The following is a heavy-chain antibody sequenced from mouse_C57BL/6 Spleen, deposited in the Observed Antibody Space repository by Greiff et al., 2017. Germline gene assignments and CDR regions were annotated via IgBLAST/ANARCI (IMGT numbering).Heavy chain of an antibody. J-gene: IGHJ2*01. CDR3: AREGGSLCDY. CDR2: ITPSNGGT. CDR1: GYTFTSYW. D-gene: IGHD6-1*01. V-gene: IGHV1-53*01. Sequence: QVQLQQSGTELVKPGASVKLSCKSSGYTFTSYWMPWVKQRPGPGLVWIGNITPSNGGTNYTEQFKRTDTLTVDKSSSTSYMHLSSLTSEVSADYYCAREGGSLCDYGGQGTTLTVSS.